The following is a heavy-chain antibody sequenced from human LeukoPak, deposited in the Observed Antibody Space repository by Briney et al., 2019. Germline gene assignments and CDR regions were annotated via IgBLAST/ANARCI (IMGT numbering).Heavy chain of an antibody. CDR3: AREVSEGFDF. V-gene: IGHV3-21*01. J-gene: IGHJ4*02. D-gene: IGHD3-22*01. Sequence: GGSLRLSCTASGFTFSGYTMNWIRQAPGKGLEWVSSFGTRSTSVYHAGSVKGRFAISRDNAKNSLYLQMNSLRAEDTALYYCAREVSEGFDFWGQGTLVTVSS. CDR1: GFTFSGYT. CDR2: FGTRSTSV.